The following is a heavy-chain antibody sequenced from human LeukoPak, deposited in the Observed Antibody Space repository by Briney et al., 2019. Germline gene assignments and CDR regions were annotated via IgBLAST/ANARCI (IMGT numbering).Heavy chain of an antibody. CDR2: MNPNSGNT. CDR3: ARDFLTMVRGASNWFDP. D-gene: IGHD3-10*01. CDR1: GYTFTNYD. J-gene: IGHJ5*02. V-gene: IGHV1-8*03. Sequence: ASVKVSCKASGYTFTNYDINWVRQATGQGLEWMGYMNPNSGNTGYAQKFQDRVTITSDTSISTAYMELSSLRSDDTAVYYCARDFLTMVRGASNWFDPWGQGTLVTVSS.